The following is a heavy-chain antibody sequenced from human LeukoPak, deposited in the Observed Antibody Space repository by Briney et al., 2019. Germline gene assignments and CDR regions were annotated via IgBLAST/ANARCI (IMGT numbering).Heavy chain of an antibody. J-gene: IGHJ1*01. CDR2: FDLEFSEP. CDR1: GDSLSDLP. CDR3: ATQSLLAGVPYGYFQF. D-gene: IGHD3-10*01. V-gene: IGHV1-24*01. Sequence: ASVKVSCKVTGDSLSDLPMHWVRHVAGKGLEWMGGFDLEFSEPVYAQRFQGRVTMSEDTSTDTAFMELTSLKSEDTAVYLCATQSLLAGVPYGYFQFWGPGTLVIVSS.